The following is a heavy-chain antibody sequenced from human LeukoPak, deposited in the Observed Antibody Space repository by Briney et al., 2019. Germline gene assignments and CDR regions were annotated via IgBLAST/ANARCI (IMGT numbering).Heavy chain of an antibody. D-gene: IGHD1-14*01. CDR1: GYTFSSYA. J-gene: IGHJ2*01. CDR2: INTYSGNP. V-gene: IGHV7-4-1*02. Sequence: GASVKVSCKASGYTFSSYAMNWVRQAPGQGLEWMGWINTYSGNPTYAQGLTRRLVFSSDTSVSTAYLEISGLKAEDTAVYYCARAGDRIQSYWFSDLWGRGTLVTVSS. CDR3: ARAGDRIQSYWFSDL.